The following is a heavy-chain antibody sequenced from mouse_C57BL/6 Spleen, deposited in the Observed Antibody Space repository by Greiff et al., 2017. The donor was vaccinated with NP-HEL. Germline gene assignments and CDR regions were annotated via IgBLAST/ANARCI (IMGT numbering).Heavy chain of an antibody. Sequence: VQLQQSGPELVKPGASVKISCKASGYSFTDYNMNWVKQSNGKSLEWIGVINPNYGTTSYNQKFKGKATLTVDQSSSTAYMQLNSLTSEDAAVYYCARGLLTTVVARGSYFDDWGQGTTLTVSS. V-gene: IGHV1-39*01. CDR1: GYSFTDYN. CDR2: INPNYGTT. CDR3: ARGLLTTVVARGSYFDD. J-gene: IGHJ2*01. D-gene: IGHD1-1*01.